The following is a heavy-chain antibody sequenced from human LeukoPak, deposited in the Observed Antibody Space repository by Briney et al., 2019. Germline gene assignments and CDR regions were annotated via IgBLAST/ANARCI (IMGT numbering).Heavy chain of an antibody. V-gene: IGHV4-39*07. CDR1: GGSISSSSYY. CDR2: IYYSGST. D-gene: IGHD5-18*01. J-gene: IGHJ6*03. CDR3: ARVGYSYVINDWSRTGLGAYPTKYFYHMDV. Sequence: SETLSLTCTLSGGSISSSSYYWGWIRQPPGKGLEWIGSIYYSGSTYYNPSLKSRVTISVDTSKNQFSLKLSSVTAAATAVYYCARVGYSYVINDWSRTGLGAYPTKYFYHMDVWDKGTTVTVSS.